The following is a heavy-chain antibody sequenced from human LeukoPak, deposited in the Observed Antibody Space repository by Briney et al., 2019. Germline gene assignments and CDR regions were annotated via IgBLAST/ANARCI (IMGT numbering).Heavy chain of an antibody. CDR2: INPNSGGT. D-gene: IGHD6-25*01. J-gene: IGHJ6*02. V-gene: IGHV1-2*02. Sequence: ASVKVSCKASGYTFTGYYMHWVRQAPEQGLEWMGWINPNSGGTNYAQKFRGRVTMTRDTSISTAYMELSRLRSDDTAVYYCARDSWYSSGRYYGMDVWGQGTTVTVSS. CDR3: ARDSWYSSGRYYGMDV. CDR1: GYTFTGYY.